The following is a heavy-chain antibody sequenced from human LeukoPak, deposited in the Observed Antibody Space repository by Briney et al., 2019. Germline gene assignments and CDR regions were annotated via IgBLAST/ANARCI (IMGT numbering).Heavy chain of an antibody. CDR2: IYPGDSDT. Sequence: GESLKISCKGSGYIFTSYWIGWVRQMPGKGLEWMGIIYPGDSDTRHSPSFQGQVTISADKSISTAYLQWSSLEASDTAMYYCARRFGYCSGGSCYSGFFYFDYWGQGTLVTVSS. V-gene: IGHV5-51*01. CDR1: GYIFTSYW. J-gene: IGHJ4*02. D-gene: IGHD2-15*01. CDR3: ARRFGYCSGGSCYSGFFYFDY.